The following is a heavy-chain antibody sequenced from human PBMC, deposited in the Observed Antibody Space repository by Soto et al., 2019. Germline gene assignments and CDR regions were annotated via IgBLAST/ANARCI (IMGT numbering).Heavy chain of an antibody. V-gene: IGHV2-5*02. D-gene: IGHD4-17*01. CDR1: GFSLRTRGVG. Sequence: QITLKESGPALVKPTQTLTLTCTFSGFSLRTRGVGVGWIRQPPGKTLEWLSLIYWDDEKRYNPALKSRLTITKDTSRNQVVLIVTNVYHVDTATFYCAHYVDYGDLSFHHWGQGALVTVSS. CDR2: IYWDDEK. J-gene: IGHJ1*01. CDR3: AHYVDYGDLSFHH.